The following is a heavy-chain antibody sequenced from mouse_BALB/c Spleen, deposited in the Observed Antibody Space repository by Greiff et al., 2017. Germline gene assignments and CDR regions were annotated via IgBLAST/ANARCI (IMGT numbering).Heavy chain of an antibody. Sequence: VKLQESGAELVKPGASVKLSCKASGYTFTSYYMYWVKQRPGQGLEWIGEINPSNGGTNFNEKFKSKATLTVDKSSSTAYMQLSSLTSEDSAVYYCTRSGYRYAMDYWGQGTSVTVSS. V-gene: IGHV1S81*02. CDR2: INPSNGGT. CDR3: TRSGYRYAMDY. J-gene: IGHJ4*01. D-gene: IGHD2-14*01. CDR1: GYTFTSYY.